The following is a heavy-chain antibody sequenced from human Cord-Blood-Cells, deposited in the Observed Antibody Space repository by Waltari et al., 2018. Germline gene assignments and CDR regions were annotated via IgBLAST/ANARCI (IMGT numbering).Heavy chain of an antibody. V-gene: IGHV2-70*01. D-gene: IGHD4-17*01. CDR3: ARTTVTTSVYYYYGMDV. Sequence: QVTLRESGPALVKPTPTLTLTCTLSGFSLSTSGMCVSRIRQPPGKALEWLALIDWDDDKYYSTSLKTRLTISKDTSKNQVVLTMTNMDHVDTATYYCARTTVTTSVYYYYGMDVWGQGTTVTVSS. J-gene: IGHJ6*02. CDR1: GFSLSTSGMC. CDR2: IDWDDDK.